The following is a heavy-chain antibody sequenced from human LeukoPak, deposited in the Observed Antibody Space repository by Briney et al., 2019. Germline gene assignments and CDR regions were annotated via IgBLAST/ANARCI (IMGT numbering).Heavy chain of an antibody. CDR2: MSYDGSNK. CDR3: AKEGSAIAVVGTYFDY. D-gene: IGHD6-19*01. CDR1: GFTFNSYG. Sequence: GGSLRLSCAASGFTFNSYGIHWVRQAPGKGLEWVADMSYDGSNKYYADSVKGRFTVSRDNSKNTLYLQMNRLRPEDTALYYCAKEGSAIAVVGTYFDYWGQGTLVTVSS. J-gene: IGHJ4*02. V-gene: IGHV3-30*18.